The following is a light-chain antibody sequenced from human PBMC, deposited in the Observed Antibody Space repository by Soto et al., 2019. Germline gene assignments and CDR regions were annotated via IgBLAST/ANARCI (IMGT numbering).Light chain of an antibody. J-gene: IGKJ3*01. CDR3: QHGRA. CDR2: GAT. CDR1: QSTSNNY. V-gene: IGKV3-20*01. Sequence: EIVVTQSPGTLSLSPGERATLSCRTSQSTSNNYLDWYQQKPGQAPRLLIYGATTRVTGIAARFSGSGSGTDFTLTISSLQSEDSAVYYCQHGRAFGPGTKVDIK.